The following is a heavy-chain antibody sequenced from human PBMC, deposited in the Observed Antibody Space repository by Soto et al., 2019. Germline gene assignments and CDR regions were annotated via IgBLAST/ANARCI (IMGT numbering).Heavy chain of an antibody. CDR2: IYPGDSDT. V-gene: IGHV5-51*01. CDR3: ARHRGSPGSYFGMDV. Sequence: GESLKISCKGSGYGFTSYWINWVRQMPGKGLEWMGVIYPGDSDTRYSPSFQGQVTISADKSINTAYLQWRSLMASDTAVYYCARHRGSPGSYFGMDVWGQGTTVTVSS. D-gene: IGHD5-12*01. J-gene: IGHJ6*02. CDR1: GYGFTSYW.